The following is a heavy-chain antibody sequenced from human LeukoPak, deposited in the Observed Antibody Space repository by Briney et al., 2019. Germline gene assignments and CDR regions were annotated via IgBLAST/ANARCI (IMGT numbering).Heavy chain of an antibody. CDR3: ARVRFLEWLLYPYYYMDV. CDR1: GYTFNTYA. D-gene: IGHD3-3*01. J-gene: IGHJ6*03. V-gene: IGHV7-4-1*02. CDR2: INTNTGNP. Sequence: ASVKVSCKASGYTFNTYAMNWVRQAPGQGPEWMGWINTNTGNPTYAQGFTGRFVFSLDTSVSTAYLQISSLKAEDTAVYYCARVRFLEWLLYPYYYMDVWGKGTTVTVSS.